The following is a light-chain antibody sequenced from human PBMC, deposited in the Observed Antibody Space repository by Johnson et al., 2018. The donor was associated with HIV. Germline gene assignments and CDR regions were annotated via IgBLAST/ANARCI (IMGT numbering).Light chain of an antibody. CDR3: GTWDNSLSAYV. J-gene: IGLJ1*01. V-gene: IGLV1-51*01. CDR2: ENN. Sequence: QSVLTQPPSVSAAPGQKVTSSCSGSSSNIGNNYVSWYQQLPGTAPKLLIYENNKRPSGIPDRFSGSKSGTSATLGITGLQTGDEADYYCGTWDNSLSAYVFGTGTKVTVL. CDR1: SSNIGNNY.